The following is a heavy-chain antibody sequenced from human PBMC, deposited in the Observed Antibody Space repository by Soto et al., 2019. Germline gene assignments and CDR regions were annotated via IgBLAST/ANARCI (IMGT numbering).Heavy chain of an antibody. CDR2: IYYSGST. CDR1: GGSISSYY. D-gene: IGHD3-10*01. Sequence: PSETLSLTCTVSGGSISSYYWSWIRQPPGKGLEWIGYIYYSGSTNYNPSLKSRVTISVDTSKNQFSLKLSSVTAADTAVYYCARLPITMVRGANFDYWGQGTLVTVSS. V-gene: IGHV4-59*08. CDR3: ARLPITMVRGANFDY. J-gene: IGHJ4*02.